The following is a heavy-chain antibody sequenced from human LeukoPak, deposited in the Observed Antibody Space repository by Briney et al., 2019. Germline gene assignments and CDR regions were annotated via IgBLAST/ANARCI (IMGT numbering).Heavy chain of an antibody. CDR3: AKDIDDSGPNCFDP. CDR2: ISGSGHST. V-gene: IGHV3-23*01. Sequence: GGSLRLSCAASGFTFSSYAMSWVRQAPGKGLEWVSVISGSGHSTYYAHSVKGRITISRDNSKNTLYLQMNSLRAEDTAVYYCAKDIDDSGPNCFDPWGQGTLVTVSS. D-gene: IGHD3-10*01. CDR1: GFTFSSYA. J-gene: IGHJ5*02.